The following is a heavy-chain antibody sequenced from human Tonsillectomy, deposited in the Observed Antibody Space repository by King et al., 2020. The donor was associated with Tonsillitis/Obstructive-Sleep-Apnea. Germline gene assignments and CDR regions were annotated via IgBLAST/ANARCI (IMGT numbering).Heavy chain of an antibody. CDR3: ARGLEYSSSILGY. Sequence: VQLVESGGGLVQPGGSLRLSCAASGFTFSSYWMSWVRQAPGKGLEWVANIKQDGSEKYYVDSMKGRFTISRDNAKNSLYLQMNTLRAEDTAVYYCARGLEYSSSILGYWGQGTLVTDSS. V-gene: IGHV3-7*03. J-gene: IGHJ4*02. D-gene: IGHD6-6*01. CDR1: GFTFSSYW. CDR2: IKQDGSEK.